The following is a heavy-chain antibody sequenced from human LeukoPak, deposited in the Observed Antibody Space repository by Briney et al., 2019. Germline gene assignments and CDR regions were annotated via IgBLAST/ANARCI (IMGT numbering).Heavy chain of an antibody. CDR1: GGSISSSSYY. CDR2: IYYSGST. Sequence: SETLSLTCTVSGGSISSSSYYWGWIRQPPGKGLEWIGSIYYSGSTYYNPSLKSRVTISVDTSKNQFSLKLSSVTAADTAVYYCARATGTAPTWGQGTLVTVSS. V-gene: IGHV4-39*07. D-gene: IGHD1-1*01. CDR3: ARATGTAPT. J-gene: IGHJ4*02.